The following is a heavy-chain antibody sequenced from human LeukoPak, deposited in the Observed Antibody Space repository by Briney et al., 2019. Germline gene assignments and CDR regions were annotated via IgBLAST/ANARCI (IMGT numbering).Heavy chain of an antibody. CDR1: GGSFSGYY. V-gene: IGHV4-34*01. D-gene: IGHD6-6*01. CDR3: ARHKLPIDY. CDR2: INHSGST. J-gene: IGHJ4*02. Sequence: PSETLSLTCAVYGGSFSGYYWSWSRQPPGKGLEWIGEINHSGSTNYNPSLKSRVTISVDTSKNQFSLKLSSVTAADTAVYYCARHKLPIDYWGQRTLVTVSS.